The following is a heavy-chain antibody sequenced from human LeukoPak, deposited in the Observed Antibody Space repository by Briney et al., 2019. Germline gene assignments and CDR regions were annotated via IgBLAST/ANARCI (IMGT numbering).Heavy chain of an antibody. CDR3: ARDFDYSSSWPPPFGY. CDR1: GDSVSSNSAA. J-gene: IGHJ4*02. CDR2: TYYRSKWYN. D-gene: IGHD6-13*01. V-gene: IGHV6-1*01. Sequence: SQTLSLTCAISGDSVSSNSAAWNWIRQSPSRGLEWLGRTYYRSKWYNDYAVSVKSRITINPDTSKNQFSLQLNSVTPEDTAVYYCARDFDYSSSWPPPFGYWGQGTLVTVSS.